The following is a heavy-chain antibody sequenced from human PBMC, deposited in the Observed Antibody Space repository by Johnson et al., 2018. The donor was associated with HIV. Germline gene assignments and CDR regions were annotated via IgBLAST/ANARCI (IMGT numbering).Heavy chain of an antibody. CDR2: ISYDGSNK. Sequence: QVQLVESGGGLVQPGGSLRLSCAASGFTFNTYGMHWVRQAPGKGLEWVAVISYDGSNKYYADSVKGRFTISRDNSKNTLYLQMNSLRAEDTAVYYCARDLYPFGPVQAFDIWGQGTMVTVSS. CDR3: ARDLYPFGPVQAFDI. V-gene: IGHV3-30*03. J-gene: IGHJ3*02. D-gene: IGHD3-10*01. CDR1: GFTFNTYG.